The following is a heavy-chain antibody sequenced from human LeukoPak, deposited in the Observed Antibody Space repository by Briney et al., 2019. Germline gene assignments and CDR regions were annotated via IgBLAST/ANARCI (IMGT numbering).Heavy chain of an antibody. CDR1: GGTFSSYA. V-gene: IGHV1-69*04. J-gene: IGHJ4*02. CDR3: ARDSHYYDSSGYPDY. CDR2: IIPIFGIA. D-gene: IGHD3-22*01. Sequence: ASVKVSCKASGGTFSSYAISWVRQAPGQGLEWMGRIIPIFGIANYAQKFQGRVTITADKSTSTAYMELSSLRSEGTAVYYGARDSHYYDSSGYPDYWGQGTLVTVSS.